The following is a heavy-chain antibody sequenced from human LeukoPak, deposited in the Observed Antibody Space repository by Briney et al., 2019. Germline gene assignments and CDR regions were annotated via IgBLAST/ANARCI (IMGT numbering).Heavy chain of an antibody. CDR2: IIPIFGTA. J-gene: IGHJ4*02. CDR1: GGTFSSYA. V-gene: IGHV1-69*05. Sequence: SVKVSCKASGGTFSSYAISWVRQAPGQGLEWMGRIIPIFGTANYAQKFQGRVTITTDESTSTAYMELSSLRSEDTAVYYCARDRASTAIAYFDYWVQATLVTVSS. CDR3: ARDRASTAIAYFDY. D-gene: IGHD5-18*01.